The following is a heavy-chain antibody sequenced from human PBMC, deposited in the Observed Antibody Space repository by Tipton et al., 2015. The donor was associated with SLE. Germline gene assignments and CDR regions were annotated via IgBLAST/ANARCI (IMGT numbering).Heavy chain of an antibody. CDR2: VDDSGNS. D-gene: IGHD3-10*01. J-gene: IGHJ5*02. CDR1: GGSISSYY. Sequence: TLSLTCTVSGGSISSYYWSWIRQAPGKGLEWIGYVDDSGNSNYNSSLKSRVSISVDKSRKQFSLKLKSVIAADTAVYYCARRRGRDYGSGRGRIDPWGQGILVTVSS. V-gene: IGHV4-59*12. CDR3: ARRRGRDYGSGRGRIDP.